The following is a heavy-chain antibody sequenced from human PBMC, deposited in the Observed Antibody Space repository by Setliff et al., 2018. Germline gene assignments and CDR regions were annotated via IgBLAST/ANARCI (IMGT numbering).Heavy chain of an antibody. V-gene: IGHV1-69*05. D-gene: IGHD5-18*01. Sequence: SVKVSCKASGDSFSNYAISWVRQAPGQGLEWMGGLIPMFGTPGYAQKFQDRVTITTDESTSTAYMELDSLRSEDTAVYYCAREGVDTRSSTDYRYYMDVWGKGTTVTVSS. J-gene: IGHJ6*03. CDR3: AREGVDTRSSTDYRYYMDV. CDR1: GDSFSNYA. CDR2: LIPMFGTP.